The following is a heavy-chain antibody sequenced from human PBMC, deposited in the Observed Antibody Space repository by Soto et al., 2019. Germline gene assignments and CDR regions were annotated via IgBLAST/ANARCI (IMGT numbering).Heavy chain of an antibody. CDR2: IYNSGST. D-gene: IGHD2-2*03. CDR1: GASISSGHYY. Sequence: SETLSLTCTVSGASISSGHYYWSWIRQPPGKGLEWIGHIYNSGSTNNNPSLNSRVFISVDTSKNQFSLKLISVTAADTAVYFCAREGNLGRWIQPLDSWGQGTLVTVSS. CDR3: AREGNLGRWIQPLDS. V-gene: IGHV4-30-4*01. J-gene: IGHJ4*02.